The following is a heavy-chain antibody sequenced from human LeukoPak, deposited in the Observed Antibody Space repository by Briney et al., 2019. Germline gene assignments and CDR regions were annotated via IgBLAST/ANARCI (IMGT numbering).Heavy chain of an antibody. CDR3: ASTDSSGYYYGL. J-gene: IGHJ4*02. CDR1: GGPMSSYY. CDR2: IYYSGST. D-gene: IGHD3-22*01. V-gene: IGHV4-59*08. Sequence: NSSETLSLTCTVSGGPMSSYYWTWIRQPPGKGLEWIGYIYYSGSTNYNPSLKSRVTISVDTSKNQFSLKLSSVTAADTAVYYCASTDSSGYYYGLWGQGTLVTVSS.